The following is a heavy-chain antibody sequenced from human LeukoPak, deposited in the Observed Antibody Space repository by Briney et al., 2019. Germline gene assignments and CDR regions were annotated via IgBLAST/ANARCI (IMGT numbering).Heavy chain of an antibody. CDR3: AKGGGSGNYYSLTYFDY. CDR2: ISASGGST. Sequence: GGSLRLSCAPSGFSFTYYAMSWVRQAPGEGLEWVSTISASGGSTTSADSVKGRFSISRDSSKNTLYLQMNSLRAEDTAVYFCAKGGGSGNYYSLTYFDYWGQGALVTVSS. CDR1: GFSFTYYA. J-gene: IGHJ4*02. V-gene: IGHV3-23*01. D-gene: IGHD3-10*01.